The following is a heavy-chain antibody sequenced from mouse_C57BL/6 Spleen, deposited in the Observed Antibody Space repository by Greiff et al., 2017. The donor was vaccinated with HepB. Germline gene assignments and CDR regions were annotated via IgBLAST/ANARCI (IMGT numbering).Heavy chain of an antibody. D-gene: IGHD2-10*01. CDR2: IDPSDSYT. J-gene: IGHJ1*03. CDR1: GYTFTSYW. CDR3: ASRTPYYGNYDWYFDV. V-gene: IGHV1-50*01. Sequence: QVQLQQPGAELVKPGASVKLSCKASGYTFTSYWMQWVKQRPGQGLEWIGEIDPSDSYTNYNQKLKGKATLTVDPSSSTAYMQLSSLTSEDSAVYYCASRTPYYGNYDWYFDVWGTGTTVTVSS.